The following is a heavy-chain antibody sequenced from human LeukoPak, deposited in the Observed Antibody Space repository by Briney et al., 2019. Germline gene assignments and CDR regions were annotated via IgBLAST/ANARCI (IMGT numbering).Heavy chain of an antibody. CDR2: IYYSGST. CDR1: GGSISSYY. Sequence: SETLSLTCTVSGGSISSYYWSWIRQPPGRGLEWIGYIYYSGSTNYNPSLKSRVTMFEDKSKNQFSLRLSSVTVADTAVYYCARHFAYSSSSYFDYWGQGSLVTVSS. D-gene: IGHD6-6*01. V-gene: IGHV4-59*08. J-gene: IGHJ4*02. CDR3: ARHFAYSSSSYFDY.